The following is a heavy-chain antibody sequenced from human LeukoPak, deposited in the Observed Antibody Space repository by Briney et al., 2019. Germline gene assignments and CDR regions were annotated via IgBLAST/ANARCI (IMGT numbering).Heavy chain of an antibody. J-gene: IGHJ3*02. CDR1: GSTFSSYA. CDR2: ISGSGGST. Sequence: GGSLRLSCAASGSTFSSYAMSWVRQAPGRGLEWVSAISGSGGSTYYADSVKGRFTISRDNSKNTLYLQMNSLRAEDTAVYYCAKFPNYDILTGYYDGNDAFDIWGQGTMVTVSS. V-gene: IGHV3-23*01. CDR3: AKFPNYDILTGYYDGNDAFDI. D-gene: IGHD3-9*01.